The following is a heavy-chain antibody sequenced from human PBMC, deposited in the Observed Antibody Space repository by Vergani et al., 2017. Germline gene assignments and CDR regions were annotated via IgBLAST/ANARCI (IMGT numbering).Heavy chain of an antibody. V-gene: IGHV3-23*01. CDR2: ISGSGGST. D-gene: IGHD3-3*01. CDR1: GFTFSSYA. J-gene: IGHJ4*02. Sequence: EVQLLESGGGLVQPGGSLRLSCAASGFTFSSYAMSWVRQAPGKGLEWVSAISGSGGSTYYADSVKCRFTISRDNSKNTLYLQMNSLRAEDTAVYYCARDASTTIFGVVTMGTFDYWGQGTLVTVSS. CDR3: ARDASTTIFGVVTMGTFDY.